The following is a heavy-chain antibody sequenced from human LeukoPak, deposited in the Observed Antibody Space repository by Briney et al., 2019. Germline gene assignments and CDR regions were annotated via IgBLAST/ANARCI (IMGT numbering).Heavy chain of an antibody. CDR2: IYTSGST. J-gene: IGHJ3*02. CDR3: ARARYYYDSSGYHPGAFDI. V-gene: IGHV4-61*02. CDR1: GGSISSGSYY. D-gene: IGHD3-22*01. Sequence: SETLSLTCTVSGGSISSGSYYWSWIRQPAGKGLEWIGRIYTSGSTNYNPSLKSRVTISVDTSKNQFSLKLSSVTAADTAVYYCARARYYYDSSGYHPGAFDIWGQGTVVTVSS.